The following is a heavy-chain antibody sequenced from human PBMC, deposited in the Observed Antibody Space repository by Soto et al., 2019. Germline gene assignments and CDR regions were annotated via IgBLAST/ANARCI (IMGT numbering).Heavy chain of an antibody. Sequence: GASVKVSCKASGYTFTSYDINWVRQATGQGLEWMGWMNPNSGNTGYAQKFQGRVTMTRNTSISTAYMGLSSLRSEDTAVYYCARGLYCSGGSCYHNWFDPWGQGTLVTVSS. V-gene: IGHV1-8*01. CDR1: GYTFTSYD. CDR2: MNPNSGNT. CDR3: ARGLYCSGGSCYHNWFDP. D-gene: IGHD2-15*01. J-gene: IGHJ5*02.